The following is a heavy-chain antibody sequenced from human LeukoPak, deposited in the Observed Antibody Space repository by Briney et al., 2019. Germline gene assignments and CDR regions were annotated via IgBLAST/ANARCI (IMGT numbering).Heavy chain of an antibody. V-gene: IGHV3-21*01. CDR1: GFTFSSYS. D-gene: IGHD5-24*01. CDR2: ISSSSYI. Sequence: PGGSLRLSCAASGFTFSSYSMNWVRQAPGKGLEWVSSISSSSYIYYSDSVKGRFTISRDNDQNSLYLQMNSLRAEDTAAYYCASLVEMAPSCYFDLWGRGTLVTVSS. J-gene: IGHJ2*01. CDR3: ASLVEMAPSCYFDL.